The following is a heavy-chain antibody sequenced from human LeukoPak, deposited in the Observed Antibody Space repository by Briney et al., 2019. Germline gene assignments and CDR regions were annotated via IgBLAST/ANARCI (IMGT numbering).Heavy chain of an antibody. CDR1: GFTLSDYH. CDR2: ITTISHYI. CDR3: ARSGGPGTYHQLRYNWFDP. J-gene: IGHJ5*02. D-gene: IGHD3-10*01. Sequence: GGSLRLSCAASGFTLSDYHVNWVRQAPGKGLEGLSSITTISHYIYYAGAVRGRFTISRDNAKNSLYLQMNSLRGEDTAVYYCARSGGPGTYHQLRYNWFDPWGQGTLVTVSS. V-gene: IGHV3-21*01.